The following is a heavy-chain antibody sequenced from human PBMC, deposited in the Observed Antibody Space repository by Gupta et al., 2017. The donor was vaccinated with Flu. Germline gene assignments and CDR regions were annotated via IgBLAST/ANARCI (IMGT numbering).Heavy chain of an antibody. CDR2: IIPNSGGT. Sequence: QVQLVQSGAEVKKPGASVKVSCKASGYTFTDYYIHWVRQAPGQGLEWMGWIIPNSGGTNYGQKFQGRVTMTRDTSISTAYMELNRLRSDDTAVYYCARRRIAARPLDYYVMDVWGQGTTVTVSS. J-gene: IGHJ6*02. CDR1: GYTFTDYY. CDR3: ARRRIAARPLDYYVMDV. V-gene: IGHV1-2*02. D-gene: IGHD6-6*01.